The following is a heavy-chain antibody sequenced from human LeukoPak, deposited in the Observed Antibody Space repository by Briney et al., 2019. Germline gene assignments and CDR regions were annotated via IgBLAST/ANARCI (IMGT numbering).Heavy chain of an antibody. CDR3: ARSGEEADYDFWSGYRNFDY. V-gene: IGHV1-69*13. CDR1: GGTFSSYA. Sequence: SVKVSCKASGGTFSSYAISWVRQAPGQGLEWMGGIIPIFGTANYAQKFQGRVTITADESTSTAYMELSSLRSEDTAVYYCARSGEEADYDFWSGYRNFDYWGQGTLVTVSS. J-gene: IGHJ4*02. CDR2: IIPIFGTA. D-gene: IGHD3-3*01.